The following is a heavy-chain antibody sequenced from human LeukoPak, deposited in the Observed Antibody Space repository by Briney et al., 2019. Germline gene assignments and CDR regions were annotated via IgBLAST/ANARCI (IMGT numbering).Heavy chain of an antibody. CDR1: GGSISSSSYY. V-gene: IGHV4-39*07. CDR2: INYSGSA. J-gene: IGHJ4*02. D-gene: IGHD6-13*01. Sequence: SETLSLTCTVSGGSISSSSYYWGWIRQPPGKGLEWIGSINYSGSAYYNPSLKSRVTISVDTSKNQFSLKLSSVTAADTAVYYCARNPPIAAFDYWGQGTLVTVSS. CDR3: ARNPPIAAFDY.